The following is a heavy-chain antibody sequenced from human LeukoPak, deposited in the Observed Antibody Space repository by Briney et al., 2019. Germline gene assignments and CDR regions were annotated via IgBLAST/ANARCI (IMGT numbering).Heavy chain of an antibody. J-gene: IGHJ3*02. CDR3: ARDKGSSWSDAFDI. Sequence: GGFLRLSCAASGFTVSSNYMTWVRQAPGKGLEWVSVISIPGSITYADSVKGRFTTSRDNSKNTLYLQMNSLRADDTAVYYCARDKGSSWSDAFDIWGQGTMVTVSS. V-gene: IGHV3-53*01. D-gene: IGHD6-13*01. CDR2: ISIPGSI. CDR1: GFTVSSNY.